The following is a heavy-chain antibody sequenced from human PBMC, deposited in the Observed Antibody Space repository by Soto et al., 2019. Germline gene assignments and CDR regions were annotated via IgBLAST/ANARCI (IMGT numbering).Heavy chain of an antibody. CDR2: MNPNSGNT. Sequence: QVQLVQSGAEVKKPGASVKVSCKASGDTFSSYDIKWVRQATGQGLEWMGWMNPNSGNTGYAQKFQGRVTMTRNTSISTTYMELSSLRFEDTALYYCARGRNGMDVWGQGTTVTVSS. V-gene: IGHV1-8*01. CDR1: GDTFSSYD. J-gene: IGHJ6*02. CDR3: ARGRNGMDV.